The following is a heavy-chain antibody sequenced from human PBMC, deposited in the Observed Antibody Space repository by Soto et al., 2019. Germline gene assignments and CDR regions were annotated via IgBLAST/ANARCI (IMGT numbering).Heavy chain of an antibody. CDR2: NSLIGGTT. V-gene: IGHV3-23*01. D-gene: IGHD6-13*01. Sequence: GVSLRLSCAAAGFTISSYARHWVRQAPGKGLEWVSSNSLIGGTTYYVDSVKGRFTMSRDNSKNTLYLQMNSLRVEDTAIYYCAKDGSSRPIDYWGQGTLVTVSS. CDR3: AKDGSSRPIDY. CDR1: GFTISSYA. J-gene: IGHJ4*02.